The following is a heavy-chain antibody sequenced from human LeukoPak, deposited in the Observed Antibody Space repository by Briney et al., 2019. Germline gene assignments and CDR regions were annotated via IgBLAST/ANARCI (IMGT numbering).Heavy chain of an antibody. J-gene: IGHJ6*03. D-gene: IGHD3-10*01. CDR3: TRDEDYYGSGSYYYYYYMDV. CDR2: IRSKAYGGTT. Sequence: PGGSLRLSCTASGFTFGDYAMSWVRQAPGKGLEWVGFIRSKAYGGTTEYAASVKGRFTISGDDSKSIAYLQMNSLKTEDTAVYYCTRDEDYYGSGSYYYYYYMDVWGKGTTVTVSS. CDR1: GFTFGDYA. V-gene: IGHV3-49*04.